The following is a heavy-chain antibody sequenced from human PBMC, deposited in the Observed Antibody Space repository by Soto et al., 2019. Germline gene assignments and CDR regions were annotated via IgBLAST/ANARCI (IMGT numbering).Heavy chain of an antibody. Sequence: DVQRVDSGGGLVQPGGSLRLSCAASGFTFSNYAMSWVRQAPGQGLEWGSLVSATAGSTYYTDSVKRRFTISRDNSRNTVYLQMNSLRADDTALDHCDNVRSARRSDYCRQGDLGTVTP. V-gene: IGHV3-23*04. CDR2: VSATAGST. CDR1: GFTFSNYA. J-gene: IGHJ4*02. D-gene: IGHD3-10*02. CDR3: DNVRSARRSDY.